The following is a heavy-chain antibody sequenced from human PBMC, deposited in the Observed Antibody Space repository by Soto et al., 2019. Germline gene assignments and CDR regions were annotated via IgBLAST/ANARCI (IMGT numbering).Heavy chain of an antibody. CDR1: VFTFSDYY. Sequence: VGSLRLSCASSVFTFSDYYMSCIRQAPGKGLEWVSYISYSGSTIYYADSVKGRFTISRDNAKNSLYLQMNSLRAEDTAVYYCAGDNLAFDILGQGTMVSVSS. CDR2: ISYSGSTI. V-gene: IGHV3-11*01. CDR3: AGDNLAFDI. J-gene: IGHJ3*02.